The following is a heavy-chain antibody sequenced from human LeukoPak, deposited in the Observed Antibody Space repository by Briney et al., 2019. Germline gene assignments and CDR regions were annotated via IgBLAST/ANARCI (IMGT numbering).Heavy chain of an antibody. V-gene: IGHV3-30*03. Sequence: GGSLRLSCAASGFPFTNYAMHWVRQAPGKGLEWVAAISNDGRSKYHADSVKGRFTISRDDSKKTVYLQMNSLRGEDSAVYFCARENSYGAPLDYWGQGSLVTVSS. CDR2: ISNDGRSK. CDR3: ARENSYGAPLDY. CDR1: GFPFTNYA. J-gene: IGHJ4*02. D-gene: IGHD5-18*01.